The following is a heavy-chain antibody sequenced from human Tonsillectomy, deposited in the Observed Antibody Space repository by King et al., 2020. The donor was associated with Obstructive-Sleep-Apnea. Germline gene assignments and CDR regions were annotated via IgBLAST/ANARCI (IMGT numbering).Heavy chain of an antibody. D-gene: IGHD1-7*01. Sequence: VQLQESGPGLVEPSETLSLTCTVSGASVNSFYWSWIRQPAGEGLEWIGRIYTSGSTDYNPSLKSRVTMSVDTSKNQFSLKLTSVTAADTGVYYCARVGETIYYYYGMDVWGQGTTVTAS. CDR2: IYTSGST. CDR1: GASVNSFY. V-gene: IGHV4-4*07. CDR3: ARVGETIYYYYGMDV. J-gene: IGHJ6*02.